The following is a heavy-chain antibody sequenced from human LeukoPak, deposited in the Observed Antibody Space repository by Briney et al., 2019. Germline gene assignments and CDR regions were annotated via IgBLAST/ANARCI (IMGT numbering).Heavy chain of an antibody. V-gene: IGHV4-39*01. CDR2: IYHSGGT. J-gene: IGHJ4*02. Sequence: SETLSLTCAVSGGSISSSSFYWGWIRQPPGRGLEWIGSIYHSGGTYYNPSLKSRVTISVDTSKNQFSLKLSSVTAADTAVYYCAGVLLWFGEANYFDYWGQGTLVTVSS. CDR1: GGSISSSSFY. CDR3: AGVLLWFGEANYFDY. D-gene: IGHD3-10*01.